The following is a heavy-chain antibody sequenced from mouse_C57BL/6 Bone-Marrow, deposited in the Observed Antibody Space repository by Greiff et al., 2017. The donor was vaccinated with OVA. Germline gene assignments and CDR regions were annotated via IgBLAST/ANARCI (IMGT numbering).Heavy chain of an antibody. CDR2: IHPYNGGT. Sequence: VQLQQSGPVLVKPGASVKMSCKASGYTFTDYYMNRVKQSHGKSLEWIGVIHPYNGGTSYNQKFKGKATLTADKSSSTAYMALNSLATEDSAVYYCARSGWGYWGQGTSVTVSS. J-gene: IGHJ4*01. D-gene: IGHD1-1*02. CDR1: GYTFTDYY. V-gene: IGHV1-19*01. CDR3: ARSGWGY.